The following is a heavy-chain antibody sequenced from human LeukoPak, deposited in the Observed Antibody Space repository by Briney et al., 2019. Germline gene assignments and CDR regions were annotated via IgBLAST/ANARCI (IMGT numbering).Heavy chain of an antibody. J-gene: IGHJ5*02. CDR1: GGSFSGYY. V-gene: IGHV4-34*01. Sequence: PSETLSLTCAVYGGSFSGYYWSWIRQPPGKGLEWIGEINHSGSTNYNPSLKSRVTISVDTSKNQFSLKLNSVTAADTAVYYCARGGIAVAGTLFDPWGQGTLVTVSS. CDR3: ARGGIAVAGTLFDP. D-gene: IGHD6-19*01. CDR2: INHSGST.